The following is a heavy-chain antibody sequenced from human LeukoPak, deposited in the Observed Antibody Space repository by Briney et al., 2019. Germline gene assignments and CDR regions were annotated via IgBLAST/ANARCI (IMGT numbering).Heavy chain of an antibody. CDR1: GGSISSGGYY. J-gene: IGHJ4*02. Sequence: SGTLSLTCTVSGGSISSGGYYWSWIRQHPGKGLEWIGYIYYSGSTYYNPSLRSRVTISVDTSKNQFSLKLSSVTAADTAVYYCAREDIGGYDYDYWGQGTLVTVSS. V-gene: IGHV4-31*03. CDR3: AREDIGGYDYDY. D-gene: IGHD5-12*01. CDR2: IYYSGST.